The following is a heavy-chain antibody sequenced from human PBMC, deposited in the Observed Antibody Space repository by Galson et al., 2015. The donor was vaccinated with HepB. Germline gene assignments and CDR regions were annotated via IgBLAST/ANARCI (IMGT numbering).Heavy chain of an antibody. Sequence: SLRLSCAASGFTFSNAWMSWVRQAPGKGLEWVGLIKSKTDGGTTDYAAPVKGRFTISRDDSKNTLYLQMNSLKTEDTAVYYCTTEYYYDSSGYYWSFDYWGQGTLVTVSS. CDR3: TTEYYYDSSGYYWSFDY. D-gene: IGHD3-22*01. V-gene: IGHV3-15*01. CDR2: IKSKTDGGTT. J-gene: IGHJ4*02. CDR1: GFTFSNAW.